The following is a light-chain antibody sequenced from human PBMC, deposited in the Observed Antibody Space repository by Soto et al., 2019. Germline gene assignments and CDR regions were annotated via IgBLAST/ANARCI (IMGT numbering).Light chain of an antibody. J-gene: IGLJ1*01. Sequence: QSVLTQPTSLSGAPGQRVTISCTGSSSNIGAGFDVHWYQQVPGTAPRLLINANTNRPSGVPDRFSGSKSGTSASLAITGLQPEDEADYFCQSYDSRLSEYVFGSGTKVTVL. CDR3: QSYDSRLSEYV. CDR2: ANT. CDR1: SSNIGAGFD. V-gene: IGLV1-40*01.